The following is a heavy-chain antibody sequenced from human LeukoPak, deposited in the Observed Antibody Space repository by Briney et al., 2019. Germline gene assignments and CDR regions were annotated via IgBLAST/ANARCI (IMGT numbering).Heavy chain of an antibody. D-gene: IGHD5-18*01. CDR2: ISGSGGRT. Sequence: HPGGSLRLSCAASGFTFSTYAMSWVRQAPGKGLEWVSAISGSGGRTYCADSVKGRFTISRDNSKNTLYLQMNSVRVEDTAVYFCAKTGARYRYGWSTYDAFDIWGQGTMVTVSS. J-gene: IGHJ3*02. CDR1: GFTFSTYA. CDR3: AKTGARYRYGWSTYDAFDI. V-gene: IGHV3-23*01.